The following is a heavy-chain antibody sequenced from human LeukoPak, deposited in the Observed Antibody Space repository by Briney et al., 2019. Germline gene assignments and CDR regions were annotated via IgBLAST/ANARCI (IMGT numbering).Heavy chain of an antibody. CDR3: ARLGYSSGP. J-gene: IGHJ5*02. Sequence: PSETLSLTCTVSGGSISSSYYYWGWIRQPPGKGLEWIGSIYYSGSTYYNPSLKSRVTISVDTSKNQFSLKLSSVTAADTAVYYCARLGYSSGPWGQGTLVTVSS. CDR2: IYYSGST. V-gene: IGHV4-39*01. CDR1: GGSISSSYYY. D-gene: IGHD6-19*01.